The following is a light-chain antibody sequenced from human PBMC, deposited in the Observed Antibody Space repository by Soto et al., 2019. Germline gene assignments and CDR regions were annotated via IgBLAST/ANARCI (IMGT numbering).Light chain of an antibody. CDR2: AAS. CDR3: QQYYNWHPWT. J-gene: IGKJ1*01. V-gene: IGKV1-39*01. Sequence: DIQMTQSPSSLSASVGDRVTITCRASQSINRYLNWYQQKSGKAPKLLIYAASSLESGVPSRISGSGSGTEFTLSISSLQPEDSAFYYCQQYYNWHPWTFGQGTKVDIK. CDR1: QSINRY.